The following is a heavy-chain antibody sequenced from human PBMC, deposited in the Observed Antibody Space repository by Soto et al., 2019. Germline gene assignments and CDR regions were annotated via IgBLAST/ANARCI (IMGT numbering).Heavy chain of an antibody. CDR2: IYYSGTT. CDR3: ARQDSGSDRYQLQHAFDV. Sequence: QLQLQESGPGLVEPSETLSLTCTVSGGSISSSSYYWGWIRQPPGKGLEWIGSIYYSGTTYYKSSLKSRVTISVDTSKKQFSLKLNSVTAADTAVYYCARQDSGSDRYQLQHAFDVWGQGTMVTVSP. V-gene: IGHV4-39*01. D-gene: IGHD3-10*01. J-gene: IGHJ3*01. CDR1: GGSISSSSYY.